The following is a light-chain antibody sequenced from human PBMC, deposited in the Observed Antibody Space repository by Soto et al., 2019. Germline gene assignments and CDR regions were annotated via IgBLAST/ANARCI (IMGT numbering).Light chain of an antibody. V-gene: IGLV1-51*01. Sequence: QSVLTQPPSVSAAPGQKVTISCSGSHSNIGNNYVSWYQQLPGTAPKLLIYDNNKRPSGIPDRFSGSKSGTSATLGITGLQTGDEADYYCGTWDSSLSASYVFGSGTKVTVL. J-gene: IGLJ1*01. CDR2: DNN. CDR3: GTWDSSLSASYV. CDR1: HSNIGNNY.